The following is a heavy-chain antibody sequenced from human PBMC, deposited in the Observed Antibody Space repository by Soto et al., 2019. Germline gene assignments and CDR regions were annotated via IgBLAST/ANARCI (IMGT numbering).Heavy chain of an antibody. CDR3: ARGPEWIQLWSPFDY. CDR2: INPSGGST. V-gene: IGHV1-46*01. CDR1: GYTFTSYY. D-gene: IGHD5-18*01. J-gene: IGHJ4*02. Sequence: QVQLVQSGAEVKKPGASVKVSCKASGYTFTSYYMHWVRQAPGQGLEWMGIINPSGGSTSYAQKFQARVTMTRDTSTSTVYMELSSLRSEDTAVYYCARGPEWIQLWSPFDYWGQGTLVTVSS.